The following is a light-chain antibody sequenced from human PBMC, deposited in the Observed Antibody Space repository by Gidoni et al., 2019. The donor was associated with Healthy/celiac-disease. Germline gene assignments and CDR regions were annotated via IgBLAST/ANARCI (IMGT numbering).Light chain of an antibody. CDR3: QQYNNWPLLT. V-gene: IGKV3D-15*01. J-gene: IGKJ4*01. CDR2: GAS. Sequence: EIVMMQSPATLSVSPGERATLSCRASKSVSSNLAWSQQKPGQAPRLLIYGASTRATGIPARFSGSVSGTEFTLTISSLQSEDFAVYYCQQYNNWPLLTFGGGTKVEIK. CDR1: KSVSSN.